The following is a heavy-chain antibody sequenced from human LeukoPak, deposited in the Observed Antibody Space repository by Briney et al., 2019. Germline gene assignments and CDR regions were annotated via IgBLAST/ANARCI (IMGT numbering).Heavy chain of an antibody. J-gene: IGHJ4*02. Sequence: GGSLRLSCAASGFTFSSYAMSWVRQAPGKGLEWVSRIHSDGRSTSYADSVNGRFTISRDNAKNTLYLQMNSLRAEDTAVYYCARDRPGNTAIDYWGQGTLVTVSS. D-gene: IGHD5-18*01. V-gene: IGHV3-74*01. CDR3: ARDRPGNTAIDY. CDR2: IHSDGRST. CDR1: GFTFSSYA.